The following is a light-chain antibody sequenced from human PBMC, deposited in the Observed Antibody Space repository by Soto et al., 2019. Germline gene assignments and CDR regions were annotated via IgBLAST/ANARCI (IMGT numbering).Light chain of an antibody. J-gene: IGKJ1*01. V-gene: IGKV3-15*01. CDR2: GAS. CDR3: QQYNNWWT. Sequence: EIVLTPSPGTLSLSPVERATLSCRASQSVSSSYLAWYQQKPGQAPRLLIYGASTRATGIPARFSGSGSGTEFTLTISSPQSEDFAVYYCQQYNNWWTFGQGTKVDIK. CDR1: QSVSSSY.